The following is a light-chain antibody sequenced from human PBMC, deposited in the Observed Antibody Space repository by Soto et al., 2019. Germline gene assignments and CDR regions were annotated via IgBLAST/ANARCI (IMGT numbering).Light chain of an antibody. J-gene: IGKJ2*01. CDR3: QHLNTYPRT. CDR2: GAS. Sequence: DIQLTQSPSFLSASVGVRVTITCRASQGISSYLAWYQQPPGKAPKLLIYGASTLQRGVLSRFSGSGSGTEFTLTISSLQPEDFATYYCQHLNTYPRTFGQGTKLEVK. CDR1: QGISSY. V-gene: IGKV1-9*01.